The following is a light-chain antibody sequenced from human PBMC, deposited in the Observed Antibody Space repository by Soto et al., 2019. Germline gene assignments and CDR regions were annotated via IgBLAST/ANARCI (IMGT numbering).Light chain of an antibody. CDR3: SSYACSNIPV. Sequence: QSVLTQPASVSGSPGQSITISCTGTSSDIGGYNYVSWYQQHPGKAPKLMIYEVSNRPSGVSNRFFGSKSGNTASLTISGLQAEDEADYYCSSYACSNIPVSGTGTKLTVL. J-gene: IGLJ1*01. CDR2: EVS. CDR1: SSDIGGYNY. V-gene: IGLV2-14*01.